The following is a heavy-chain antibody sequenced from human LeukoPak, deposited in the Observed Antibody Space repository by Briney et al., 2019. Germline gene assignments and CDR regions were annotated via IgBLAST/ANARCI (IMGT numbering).Heavy chain of an antibody. CDR3: ARDPNGDYLGAFDF. D-gene: IGHD4-17*01. J-gene: IGHJ3*01. Sequence: GGSLRLSCAAPEFTFSIYAMTWVRQAPGKGLEWVSSITSRDGRTSYADSVKGRFTVSRDNSKNTLYLQMNYLRVEDTAVYYCARDPNGDYLGAFDFWGQGTLVTVSS. V-gene: IGHV3-23*01. CDR1: EFTFSIYA. CDR2: ITSRDGRT.